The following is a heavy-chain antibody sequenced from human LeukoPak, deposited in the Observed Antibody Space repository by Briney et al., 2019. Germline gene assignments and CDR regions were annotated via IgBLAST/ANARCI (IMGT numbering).Heavy chain of an antibody. J-gene: IGHJ6*02. CDR3: ARESSVAGTEVGPRRRYYYGMDV. Sequence: GASVKVSCKASGYTFTSYGISWVRQAPGQGLEWMGWISAYNGNTNYAQKLQGRVTMTTDTSTSTAYMELRSLRSVDTAVYYCARESSVAGTEVGPRRRYYYGMDVWGQGTTVTVCS. CDR1: GYTFTSYG. CDR2: ISAYNGNT. V-gene: IGHV1-18*01. D-gene: IGHD6-19*01.